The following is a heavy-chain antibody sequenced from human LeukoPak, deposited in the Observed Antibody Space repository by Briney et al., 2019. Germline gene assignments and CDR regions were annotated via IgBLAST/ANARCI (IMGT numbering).Heavy chain of an antibody. CDR2: IYTSGST. CDR3: ARKPQTVTTHYYYYYYMDV. V-gene: IGHV4-4*07. CDR1: GGSISSYY. Sequence: SETLSLTCTVSGGSISSYYWSWIRQPAGKGLEWIGRIYTSGSTNYNPSLKSRVTMSVDTSKNQFSLKLSSVTAADTAVYYCARKPQTVTTHYYYYYYMDVWGKGTTVTVSS. D-gene: IGHD4-17*01. J-gene: IGHJ6*03.